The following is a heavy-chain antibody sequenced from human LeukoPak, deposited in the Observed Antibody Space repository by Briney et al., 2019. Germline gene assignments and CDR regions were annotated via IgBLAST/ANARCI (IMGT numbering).Heavy chain of an antibody. D-gene: IGHD1-14*01. CDR1: GFTFDDYA. V-gene: IGHV3-23*01. Sequence: GGSLRLSCAASGFTFDDYAMHWVRQAPGKGLEWVSSISGSGGSTYYADSVRGRFTISRDNSKNTLYLQMNSLRAEDTAVYYCAKPARTDAFDIWGQGTMVTVSS. CDR2: ISGSGGST. J-gene: IGHJ3*02. CDR3: AKPARTDAFDI.